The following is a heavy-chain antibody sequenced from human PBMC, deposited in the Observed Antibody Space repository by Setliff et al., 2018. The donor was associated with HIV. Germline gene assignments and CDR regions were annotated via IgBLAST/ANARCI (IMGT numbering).Heavy chain of an antibody. CDR3: ARNKDRYGAIDY. J-gene: IGHJ4*02. CDR2: IPYSGTT. Sequence: SETLSLTCTASGGSISNYYRGWVRQPPGKGLEWIGYIPYSGTTDYNPCLNTRVTISLDTAKKQFSLRLNLVTAGDTALYYCARNKDRYGAIDYWGKGTMVTVSS. CDR1: GGSISNYY. D-gene: IGHD3-9*01. V-gene: IGHV4-59*01.